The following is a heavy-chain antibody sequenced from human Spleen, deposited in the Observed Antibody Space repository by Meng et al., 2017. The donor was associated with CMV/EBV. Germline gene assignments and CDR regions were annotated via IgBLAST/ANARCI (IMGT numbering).Heavy chain of an antibody. D-gene: IGHD2-2*01. J-gene: IGHJ4*02. CDR3: ARDLRADIVVVPGAYYFDN. V-gene: IGHV3-7*01. CDR1: GFTFSNYW. CDR2: IKQDGSEK. Sequence: GESLKISCAASGFTFSNYWMSWVRQAPGKGLEWVANIKQDGSEKYYVDSVKGRFTISRDNAKNSLFLQMNSLRAEDTALYYCARDLRADIVVVPGAYYFDNWGQGTLVTVSS.